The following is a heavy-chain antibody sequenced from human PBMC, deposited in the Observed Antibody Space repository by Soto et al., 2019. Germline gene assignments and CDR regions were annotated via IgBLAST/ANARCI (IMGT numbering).Heavy chain of an antibody. CDR3: TTALGGDGYKRINYLVF. V-gene: IGHV3-15*07. Sequence: EVQLVESGGGLVKPGGSLRLSCAASGFTFSNAWIKWVSKAPGKGLEWVGRIKSKTDGGTTDYAAPVKGRFTISREDSKNTLYLQMNSLKTEDTAVYYCTTALGGDGYKRINYLVFWGQGTLVTVSS. D-gene: IGHD3-16*01. CDR1: GFTFSNAW. J-gene: IGHJ4*02. CDR2: IKSKTDGGTT.